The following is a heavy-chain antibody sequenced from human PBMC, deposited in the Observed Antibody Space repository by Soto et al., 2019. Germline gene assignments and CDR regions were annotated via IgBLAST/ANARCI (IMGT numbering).Heavy chain of an antibody. J-gene: IGHJ5*02. CDR1: GFSLSTSGVG. CDR2: IYWDDDK. D-gene: IGHD3-10*01. Sequence: SGPTLVKPTQTLTLTCTFSGFSLSTSGVGVGWIRQPPGKALEWLALIYWDDDKRYSPSLKSRLTITKDTSKNQVVLTMTNMDPVDTATYYCAHEPKYSYYYGSGPERGWFDPWGQGTLVTVSS. CDR3: AHEPKYSYYYGSGPERGWFDP. V-gene: IGHV2-5*02.